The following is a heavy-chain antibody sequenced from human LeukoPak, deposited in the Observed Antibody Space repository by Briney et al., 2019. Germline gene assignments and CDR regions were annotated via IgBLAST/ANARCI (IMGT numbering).Heavy chain of an antibody. CDR2: ISSSSSTI. D-gene: IGHD5-24*01. CDR1: GFTFSSYS. CDR3: AKEGRSLQTY. V-gene: IGHV3-48*04. Sequence: PGGSLRLSCAASGFTFSSYSMSWVRQAPGKGLEWVSYISSSSSTIYYADSVKGRFTISRDNAENSLYLQMNSLRVEDTAVYYCAKEGRSLQTYWGQGTLVTVSS. J-gene: IGHJ4*02.